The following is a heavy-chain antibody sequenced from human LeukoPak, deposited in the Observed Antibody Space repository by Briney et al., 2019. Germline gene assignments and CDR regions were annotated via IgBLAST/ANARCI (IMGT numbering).Heavy chain of an antibody. J-gene: IGHJ4*02. CDR1: GFTFSDFY. D-gene: IGHD5-18*01. Sequence: GGSLRLSCAASGFTFSDFYMTWIRQAPGKGLEWVSYISSRSSTINYADSVKGRFTISRGNAKNSVYLQMNSLRAEDTAAYYCASLRGYTLNIPLDYWGQGTLVTVST. CDR3: ASLRGYTLNIPLDY. V-gene: IGHV3-11*04. CDR2: ISSRSSTI.